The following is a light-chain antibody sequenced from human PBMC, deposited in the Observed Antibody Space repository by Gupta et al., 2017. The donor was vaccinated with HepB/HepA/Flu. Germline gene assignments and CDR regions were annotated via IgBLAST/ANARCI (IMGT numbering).Light chain of an antibody. V-gene: IGKV1D-12*01. J-gene: IGKJ4*01. Sequence: DTQMTPSPSSVSASVGDRVTITCRSSQDISTWLAWYQQKPGKAPQLLIYVASRVQRGVPSRFSGSGSGTYFTLTIRNWQPEDFATYSCQHADCFPITFGWGTKVEI. CDR2: VAS. CDR1: QDISTW. CDR3: QHADCFPIT.